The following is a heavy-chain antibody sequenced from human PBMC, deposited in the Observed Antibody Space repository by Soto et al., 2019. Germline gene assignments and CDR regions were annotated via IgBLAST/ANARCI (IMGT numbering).Heavy chain of an antibody. D-gene: IGHD6-13*01. J-gene: IGHJ5*02. CDR2: INHSGGT. Sequence: SETLSLTCAVYGGSFSGYYWSWIRQPPGKGLEWIGEINHSGGTNYNPSLKSRVTISVDTSKNQFSLKLSSVTAADTAVYYCARGLLRGFIAAAGRKSNWFDPWGQGTLVTVSS. CDR3: ARGLLRGFIAAAGRKSNWFDP. V-gene: IGHV4-34*01. CDR1: GGSFSGYY.